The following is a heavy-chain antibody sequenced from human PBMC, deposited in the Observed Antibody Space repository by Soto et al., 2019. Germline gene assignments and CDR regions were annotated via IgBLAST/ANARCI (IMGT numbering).Heavy chain of an antibody. J-gene: IGHJ6*01. D-gene: IGHD6-19*01. CDR1: GGSISSSSYY. CDR2: IYYSGST. Sequence: SETLSLTCTVSGGSISSSSYYWGWIRQPPGKGLEWIGSIYYSGSTYYNPSLKSRVTISVDTSKNQFSLMLSSVTAADTAVYYCARRYSSGCYLSEDYYDGMDVWGQGTTVTVSS. CDR3: ARRYSSGCYLSEDYYDGMDV. V-gene: IGHV4-39*01.